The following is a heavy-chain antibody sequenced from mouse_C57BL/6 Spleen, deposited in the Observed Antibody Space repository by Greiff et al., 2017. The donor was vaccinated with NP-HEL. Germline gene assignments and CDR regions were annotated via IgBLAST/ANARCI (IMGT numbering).Heavy chain of an antibody. V-gene: IGHV1-26*01. D-gene: IGHD1-1*01. J-gene: IGHJ1*03. CDR2: INPNNGGT. CDR3: ARRFITTDWYFDV. CDR1: GYTFTDYY. Sequence: EVQLQQSGPELVKPGASVKISCKASGYTFTDYYMNWVKQSHGKSLEWIGDINPNNGGTSYNQKFKGKATLTVDKSSSTAYMELRSLTSEDSAVYYCARRFITTDWYFDVWGTGTTVTVSS.